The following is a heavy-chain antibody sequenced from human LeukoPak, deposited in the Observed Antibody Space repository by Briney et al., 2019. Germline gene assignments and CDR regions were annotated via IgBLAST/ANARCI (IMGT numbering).Heavy chain of an antibody. D-gene: IGHD2-8*01. J-gene: IGHJ6*03. CDR1: GGSISSYY. CDR2: IYYSGST. CDR3: ARVLYGVWDYYYMDV. Sequence: PSETLSLTCTVSGGSISSYYWSWIRQPPGKGLEWIGYIYYSGSTNYNPSLKSRVTISVDTSKNQFTLKLSSVTAADTAVYYCARVLYGVWDYYYMDVWGKGTTVTVSS. V-gene: IGHV4-59*01.